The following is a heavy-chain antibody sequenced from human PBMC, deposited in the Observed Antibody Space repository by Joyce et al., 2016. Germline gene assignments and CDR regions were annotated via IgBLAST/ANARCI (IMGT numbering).Heavy chain of an antibody. Sequence: QVQLVQSGAAVKQPGASVKVSCQTSGYNFITYAMHWVRQAPGQRLEWMGSTNAGHGKTKYSQKFQGRVTLTRDTSATTAYMELSSLRSEDTAAYYCARVESRYGDFTAPFDSWGQGTRVTVSS. J-gene: IGHJ4*02. D-gene: IGHD2-21*02. CDR1: GYNFITYA. CDR3: ARVESRYGDFTAPFDS. V-gene: IGHV1-3*01. CDR2: TNAGHGKT.